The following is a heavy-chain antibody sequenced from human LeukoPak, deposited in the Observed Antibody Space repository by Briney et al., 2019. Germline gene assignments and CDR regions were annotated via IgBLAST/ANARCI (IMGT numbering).Heavy chain of an antibody. V-gene: IGHV3-48*04. J-gene: IGHJ6*04. CDR3: AELGITMIGGV. CDR1: GFTFSSYS. D-gene: IGHD3-10*02. Sequence: PGGSLRLSCAASGFTFSSYSMNWVRQTPGKGLEWVSCIGSSGSTIYYADSVKGRFTISRDNGKNSLYLQMNSLRAEDTAVYYCAELGITMIGGVWGKGTTVTISS. CDR2: IGSSGSTI.